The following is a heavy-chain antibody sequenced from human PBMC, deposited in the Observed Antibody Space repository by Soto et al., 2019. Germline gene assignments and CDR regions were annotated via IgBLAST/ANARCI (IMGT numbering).Heavy chain of an antibody. Sequence: SETLSLTCPVSGGSISSGGYYWSWIRQHPGKGLEWIGYIYYSGSTYYNPSLKSRVTISVDTSKSHFSLKLSSVTAADTAVYYCARELRITALVGYFDYWGQGTLVTVSS. CDR2: IYYSGST. J-gene: IGHJ4*02. CDR3: ARELRITALVGYFDY. CDR1: GGSISSGGYY. V-gene: IGHV4-31*03. D-gene: IGHD3-10*01.